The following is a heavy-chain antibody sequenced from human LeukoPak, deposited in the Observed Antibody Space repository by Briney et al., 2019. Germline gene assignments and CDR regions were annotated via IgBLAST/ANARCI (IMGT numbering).Heavy chain of an antibody. CDR3: TRGSPRGSSYGLFDY. CDR1: GFTFSDHY. Sequence: PGGSLRLSCAASGFTFSDHYMEWVRQTPGKGLEWVGRTRNKANGYTTEYAASVKGRFTISRDDSKNSLYLQMNSQKTEDTAVYYCTRGSPRGSSYGLFDYWGQGTLVTVSS. D-gene: IGHD5-18*01. V-gene: IGHV3-72*01. J-gene: IGHJ4*02. CDR2: TRNKANGYTT.